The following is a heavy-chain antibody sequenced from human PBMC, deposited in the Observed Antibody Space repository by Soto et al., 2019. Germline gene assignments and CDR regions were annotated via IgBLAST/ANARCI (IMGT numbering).Heavy chain of an antibody. V-gene: IGHV3-33*01. CDR1: GFTFSSYG. J-gene: IGHJ6*02. CDR3: ARELPTPRRHYYYYGMDV. Sequence: PGGSLRLSCAASGFTFSSYGMHWVRQAPGKGLEWVAVIWYDGSNKYYADSVKGRFTISRDNSKNTLYLQMNSLRAEDTAVYYCARELPTPRRHYYYYGMDVWGQGTTVTVSS. D-gene: IGHD5-18*01. CDR2: IWYDGSNK.